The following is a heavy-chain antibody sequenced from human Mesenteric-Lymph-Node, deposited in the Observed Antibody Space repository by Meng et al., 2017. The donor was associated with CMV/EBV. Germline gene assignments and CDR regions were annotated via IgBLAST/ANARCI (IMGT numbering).Heavy chain of an antibody. CDR1: GYSIRSGSY. D-gene: IGHD3-16*01. Sequence: ESLKISCTVSGYSIRSGSYWGWIRQPPGKGLEWIGSMSYSGNTDYNPSLKSRVTISGDASNNQFSLKLSSVTAADTAVYYCARATNLVALGYYFDYWAQGTLVTVSS. CDR2: MSYSGNT. J-gene: IGHJ4*02. CDR3: ARATNLVALGYYFDY. V-gene: IGHV4-38-2*02.